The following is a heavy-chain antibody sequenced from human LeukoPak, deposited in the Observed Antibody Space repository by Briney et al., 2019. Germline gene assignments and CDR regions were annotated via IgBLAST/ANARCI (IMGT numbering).Heavy chain of an antibody. CDR2: IYSGGST. V-gene: IGHV3-NL1*01. Sequence: GGSLGLSCAASGFTFSSFGMHWVRQSPGKGLEWVSVIYSGGSTYYADSVKGRFTISRDNSKNTLYLQMNSLRAEDTAVYYCASMYFSQYLQHWGQGTLVTVSS. CDR3: ASMYFSQYLQH. CDR1: GFTFSSFG. D-gene: IGHD2-8*01. J-gene: IGHJ1*01.